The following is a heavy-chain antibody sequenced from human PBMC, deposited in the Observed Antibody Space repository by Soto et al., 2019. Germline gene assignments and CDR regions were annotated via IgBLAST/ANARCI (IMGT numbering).Heavy chain of an antibody. J-gene: IGHJ3*02. Sequence: QLQLQESGPGLVKPSETLSLTCTVSGGSISSSSYYWGWIRQPPGKGLEWIGSIYYSGSTYYNPSLKSLVTISVDTSKNQFSLKLSALTAADTAVYYCARLNYDYVWGSYRGNAFDIWGQGTMFTVSS. D-gene: IGHD3-16*02. CDR1: GGSISSSSYY. V-gene: IGHV4-39*01. CDR3: ARLNYDYVWGSYRGNAFDI. CDR2: IYYSGST.